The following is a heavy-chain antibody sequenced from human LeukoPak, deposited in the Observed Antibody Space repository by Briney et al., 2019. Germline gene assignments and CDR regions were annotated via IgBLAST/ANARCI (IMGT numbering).Heavy chain of an antibody. CDR2: ISGSGGST. J-gene: IGHJ4*02. D-gene: IGHD2-2*01. CDR1: GFTFSSYA. V-gene: IGHV3-23*01. CDR3: AKDWRYCSSTSCPMDHYFDY. Sequence: GGSLRLSCAASGFTFSSYAMSWVRQAPGKGLEWVSAISGSGGSTYYADSVKGRFTISRDNSKNTLYLQMNSLRAEDTAVYYCAKDWRYCSSTSCPMDHYFDYWGQGTLVTVSS.